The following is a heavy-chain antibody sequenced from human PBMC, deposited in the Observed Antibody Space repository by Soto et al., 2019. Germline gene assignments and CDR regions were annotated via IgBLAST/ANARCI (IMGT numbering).Heavy chain of an antibody. J-gene: IGHJ1*01. Sequence: SETLSLTCTVSGGSISSYDWSWIRQPPGKGLEWIGYIYYSGSTNYNPSLKSRVTISVDTSKNQFSLKLSSVTAADTAVYYCARAGYGDYDLYFQHWGQGTLVTVSS. D-gene: IGHD4-17*01. CDR1: GGSISSYD. V-gene: IGHV4-59*01. CDR2: IYYSGST. CDR3: ARAGYGDYDLYFQH.